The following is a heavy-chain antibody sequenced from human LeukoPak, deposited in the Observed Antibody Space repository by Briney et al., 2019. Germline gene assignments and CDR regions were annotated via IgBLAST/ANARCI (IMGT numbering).Heavy chain of an antibody. CDR2: ISPSSGRT. V-gene: IGHV1-18*01. J-gene: IGHJ3*01. D-gene: IGHD2-21*02. CDR3: AREMWCSSGDCYLNVFDF. Sequence: ASVKVSCKASGHTFKSYGIIWVRQAPGQGLEWRGYISPSSGRTTYAQNLQGRVTLTTDTPTTTAHMELRSLRSDDTAVYYCAREMWCSSGDCYLNVFDFWGQGTLVTVSP. CDR1: GHTFKSYG.